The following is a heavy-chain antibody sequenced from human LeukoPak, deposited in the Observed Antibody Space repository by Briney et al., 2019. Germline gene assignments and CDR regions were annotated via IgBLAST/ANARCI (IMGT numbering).Heavy chain of an antibody. Sequence: PGGSLRLSCAASGFTVSSNYMSWVRQAPGKGLEWVSVIYSGGSTYYADSVKGRFTISRDNSKNTLYLQMNSLRAEDTAVYYCAKPRNYYDSEYYFDYWGQGTLVTVSS. CDR2: IYSGGST. V-gene: IGHV3-66*04. CDR1: GFTVSSNY. D-gene: IGHD3-22*01. CDR3: AKPRNYYDSEYYFDY. J-gene: IGHJ4*02.